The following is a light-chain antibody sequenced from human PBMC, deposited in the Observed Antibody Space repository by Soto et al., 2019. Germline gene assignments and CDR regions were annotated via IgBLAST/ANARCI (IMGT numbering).Light chain of an antibody. J-gene: IGKJ4*02. CDR1: QDISNY. CDR3: QQYDYLPVT. V-gene: IGKV1-33*01. Sequence: DIQMTQSPSSLSASVGDRVNITCQASQDISNYLNWYQQKPGKDPKLLIYDASNLETGVPSRFSGSGSGTDFTFTISRLQAEDIANYFCQQYDYLPVTFGGGTKVEIK. CDR2: DAS.